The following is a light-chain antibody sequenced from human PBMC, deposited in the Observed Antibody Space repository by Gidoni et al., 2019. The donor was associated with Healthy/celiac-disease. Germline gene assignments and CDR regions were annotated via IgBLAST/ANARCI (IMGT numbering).Light chain of an antibody. Sequence: DIVMTQSPDSLAVSLGERATINCKSSQSVLYSSNNKNYLAWYQQKPGQPPKLLIYWASTRESGVPDRCSGSGSGTDFTLTISSLQAEDVSVYYCQQYYSTPCTFGQXAKVEIK. J-gene: IGKJ1*01. CDR3: QQYYSTPCT. CDR2: WAS. V-gene: IGKV4-1*01. CDR1: QSVLYSSNNKNY.